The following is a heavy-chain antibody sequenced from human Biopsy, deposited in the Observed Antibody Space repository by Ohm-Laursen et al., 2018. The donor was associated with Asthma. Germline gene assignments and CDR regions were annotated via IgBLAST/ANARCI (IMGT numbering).Heavy chain of an antibody. CDR1: GGSINIGDYY. V-gene: IGHV4-30-4*02. CDR2: IYYSGST. D-gene: IGHD6-19*01. CDR3: VRQSGYRSGWPKLLFVYYGMDV. Sequence: SDTLSLTCTASGGSINIGDYYWSWIRQHPVKGLEWIGHIYYSGSTYYNPSPESRVTISLDASKNEFSLRLTYVTAADTAQYYCVRQSGYRSGWPKLLFVYYGMDVWGPGTTVTVSS. J-gene: IGHJ6*02.